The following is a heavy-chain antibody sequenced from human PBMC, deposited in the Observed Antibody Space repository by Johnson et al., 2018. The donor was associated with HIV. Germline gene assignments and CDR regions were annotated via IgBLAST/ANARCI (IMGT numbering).Heavy chain of an antibody. D-gene: IGHD6-19*01. J-gene: IGHJ3*02. V-gene: IGHV3-30*04. Sequence: QVQLVESGGGVVQPGRSLRLSCAASGFTFSSYPMHWVRQAPGKGLEWVAVISYDASNKYYADSVKGRFTISRDNSKNTLYLQMNSLRAEDTAVYYCAKDLHPAGQWLAFDIWGQGTMLTVSS. CDR2: ISYDASNK. CDR1: GFTFSSYP. CDR3: AKDLHPAGQWLAFDI.